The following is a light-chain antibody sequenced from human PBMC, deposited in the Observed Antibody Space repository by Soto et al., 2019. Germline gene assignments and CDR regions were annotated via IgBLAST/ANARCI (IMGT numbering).Light chain of an antibody. CDR2: GAS. CDR3: QQYTDWPPWT. Sequence: EIVMTQFPATLSVSPGERATLSCRASQSVNSNLAWYQQKPGQAPRLLIYGASTRATGIPARFSGSGSGTEFTLTISSLQSEDFAVYYCQQYTDWPPWTFGQGTKVEIK. J-gene: IGKJ1*01. V-gene: IGKV3-15*01. CDR1: QSVNSN.